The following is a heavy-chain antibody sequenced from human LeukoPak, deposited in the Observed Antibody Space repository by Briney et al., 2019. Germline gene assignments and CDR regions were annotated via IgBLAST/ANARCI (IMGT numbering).Heavy chain of an antibody. Sequence: ASVKVSCKASEYTFTSYYMHWVRQAPGQGLEWMGIINPSGSSTSYAQNFQGRVTMTWDTSTSTVYMELSSLRSEDTAVYYCAREVVPAAMCWFDPWGQGTLVTVSS. CDR3: AREVVPAAMCWFDP. CDR2: INPSGSST. D-gene: IGHD2-2*01. V-gene: IGHV1-46*01. J-gene: IGHJ5*02. CDR1: EYTFTSYY.